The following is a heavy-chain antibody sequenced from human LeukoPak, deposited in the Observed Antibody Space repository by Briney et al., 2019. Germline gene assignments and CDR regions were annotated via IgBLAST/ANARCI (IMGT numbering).Heavy chain of an antibody. CDR1: GGSISSGSYY. Sequence: PSQTLSLTCTVSGGSISSGSYYWSWIRQPAGKGLEWIGRIYTSGSTNYNPSLKSRVTISVDTSKNQFSLKLSSVTAADTAVYYCARDSQYSYGPEWDWFDPWGQGTLVTVSS. D-gene: IGHD5-18*01. CDR2: IYTSGST. V-gene: IGHV4-61*02. CDR3: ARDSQYSYGPEWDWFDP. J-gene: IGHJ5*02.